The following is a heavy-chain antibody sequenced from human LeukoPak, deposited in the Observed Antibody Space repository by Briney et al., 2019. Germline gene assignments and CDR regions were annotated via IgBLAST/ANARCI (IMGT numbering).Heavy chain of an antibody. D-gene: IGHD3-10*01. J-gene: IGHJ4*02. CDR2: ISSSGSTK. CDR3: ARALRAVRGYYFDY. Sequence: GGSLRLSCAASGFTFSDYYMSWIRQAPGKGLEWVSYISSSGSTKYYADSVKGRFTISRDNAKNSLYLQMNSLRAEDTAVYYCARALRAVRGYYFDYWGRGTLVTVSS. V-gene: IGHV3-11*04. CDR1: GFTFSDYY.